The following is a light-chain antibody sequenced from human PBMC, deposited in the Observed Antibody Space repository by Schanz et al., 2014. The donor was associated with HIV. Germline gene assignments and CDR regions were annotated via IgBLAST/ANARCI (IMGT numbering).Light chain of an antibody. CDR3: QSYDSSLSVWV. CDR1: SSNIGAGYD. Sequence: QSVLTQPPSVSGAPGQRVTISCTGSSSNIGAGYDVHWYQHLPETAPKLLIYGNSNRPSGVPDRFSGSKSGTSASLAITGLQAEDEADYYCQSYDSSLSVWVFGGGTKLTVL. CDR2: GNS. V-gene: IGLV1-40*01. J-gene: IGLJ3*02.